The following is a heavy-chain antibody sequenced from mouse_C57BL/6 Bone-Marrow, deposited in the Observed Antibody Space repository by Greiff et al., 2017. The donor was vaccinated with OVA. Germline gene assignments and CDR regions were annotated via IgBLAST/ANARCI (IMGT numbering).Heavy chain of an antibody. D-gene: IGHD2-10*02. CDR1: GYTFTDYY. CDR2: INPNNGGT. V-gene: IGHV1-26*01. J-gene: IGHJ4*01. Sequence: EVQLQQSGPELVKPGASVKISCKASGYTFTDYYMNWVKQSHGKSLEWIGDINPNNGGTSYNQKFKGKATLTVDKSSSTAYMELRSLTSEDSAVYYCARLDPSVYYYAMDYWGQGTSVTVSS. CDR3: ARLDPSVYYYAMDY.